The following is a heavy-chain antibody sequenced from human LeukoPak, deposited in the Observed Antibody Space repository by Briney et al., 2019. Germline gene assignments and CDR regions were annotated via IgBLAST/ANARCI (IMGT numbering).Heavy chain of an antibody. D-gene: IGHD3-22*01. Sequence: SETLSLTCNVSGGLISSYYWSWIRQLPGKGLEWIGYIYYSGSTNYNPSLKSRVTISINTSKNQFSLNLTSVTAADTAVYYCARGMYYYDGSGDYWGQGTLVTVSS. CDR2: IYYSGST. J-gene: IGHJ4*02. CDR1: GGLISSYY. CDR3: ARGMYYYDGSGDY. V-gene: IGHV4-59*08.